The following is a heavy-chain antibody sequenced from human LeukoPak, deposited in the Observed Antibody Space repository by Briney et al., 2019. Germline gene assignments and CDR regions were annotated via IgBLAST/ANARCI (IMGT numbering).Heavy chain of an antibody. V-gene: IGHV4-30-4*08. Sequence: SETLSLTCAVYGGSFSAYYWTWIRQTPGKGLEWIGYIYYSGSTYYNPSLESRVTISVDTSKNQFSLKLSSVTAADTAVYYCALWFGAYDYWGQGTLVTVSS. CDR1: GGSFSAYY. CDR3: ALWFGAYDY. CDR2: IYYSGST. D-gene: IGHD3-10*01. J-gene: IGHJ4*02.